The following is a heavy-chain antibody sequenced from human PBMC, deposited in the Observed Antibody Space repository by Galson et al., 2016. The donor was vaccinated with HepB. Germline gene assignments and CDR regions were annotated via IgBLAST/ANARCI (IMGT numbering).Heavy chain of an antibody. CDR3: ARDGYSSGWDRDGY. V-gene: IGHV1-69*13. Sequence: SVKVSCKASGGTFSTYAINWVRQAPGQGLEWMGGIIPMLDTTNYAQKFQGRLTITADESTRTAFMDLSSLRSEDTGMYYCARDGYSSGWDRDGYWGQGTLITVST. D-gene: IGHD6-19*01. J-gene: IGHJ4*02. CDR1: GGTFSTYA. CDR2: IIPMLDTT.